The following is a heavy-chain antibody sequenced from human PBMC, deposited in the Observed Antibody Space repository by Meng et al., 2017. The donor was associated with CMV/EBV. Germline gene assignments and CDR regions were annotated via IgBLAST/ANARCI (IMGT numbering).Heavy chain of an antibody. V-gene: IGHV4-39*02. J-gene: IGHJ5*02. CDR2: FCYSGTT. CDR1: GASINTYHYC. D-gene: IGHD6-13*01. CDR3: ARDLAAAGIHWFDP. Sequence: SGASINTYHYCWGWIRQPPGKGLEWIGNFCYSGTTSYNPSLNSRVSMSVDTSKSRFSLTLRSVTAADTALYYCARDLAAAGIHWFDPWGQGTLVTVSS.